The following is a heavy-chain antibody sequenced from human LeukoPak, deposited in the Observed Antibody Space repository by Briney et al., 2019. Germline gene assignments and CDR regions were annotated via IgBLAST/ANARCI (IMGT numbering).Heavy chain of an antibody. Sequence: SETLSLTCTVSGGSISSGGYYWSWIRQHPGKGLEWIGYIYYSGSTYYNPSLKSRVTISVDTSKDQFSLKLSSVTAADTAVYYCARGDYYDSSGYYYVCGMDVWGQGTTVTVSS. CDR3: ARGDYYDSSGYYYVCGMDV. J-gene: IGHJ6*02. D-gene: IGHD3-22*01. V-gene: IGHV4-31*03. CDR2: IYYSGST. CDR1: GGSISSGGYY.